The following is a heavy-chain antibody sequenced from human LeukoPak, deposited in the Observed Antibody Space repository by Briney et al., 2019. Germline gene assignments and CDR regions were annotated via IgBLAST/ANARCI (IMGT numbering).Heavy chain of an antibody. CDR1: GFSFSTYW. J-gene: IGHJ4*02. CDR3: AREGLPYSGDH. CDR2: IKGDGSEI. D-gene: IGHD4-11*01. Sequence: GGSLRLSCVASGFSFSTYWMRWARQTPGKGLEWVANIKGDGSEINYVDSVKGRFTISRDNAKNSLSLQMNSLTADDTGVYYCAREGLPYSGDHWGQGTLVTVSS. V-gene: IGHV3-7*01.